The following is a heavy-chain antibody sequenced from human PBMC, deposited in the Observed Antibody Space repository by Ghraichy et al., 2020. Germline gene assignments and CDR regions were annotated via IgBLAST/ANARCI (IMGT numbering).Heavy chain of an antibody. J-gene: IGHJ6*04. V-gene: IGHV1-2*06. D-gene: IGHD1-14*01. CDR2: INPNTADT. Sequence: SVKVSCKASGSTFTAYYIHWVRQAPGQGLEWMGRINPNTADTKYAQKFQGRVTMTRDTSIDTAYMDLSSLRSDDTAVYYCARDFFSSITSPNYYYGMDLWGKGTAVTVSS. CDR3: ARDFFSSITSPNYYYGMDL. CDR1: GSTFTAYY.